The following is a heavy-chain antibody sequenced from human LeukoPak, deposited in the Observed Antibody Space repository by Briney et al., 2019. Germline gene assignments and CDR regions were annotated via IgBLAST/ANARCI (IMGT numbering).Heavy chain of an antibody. J-gene: IGHJ4*02. CDR1: GFTFSGYG. D-gene: IGHD3-16*01. CDR2: ISRGSDDI. CDR3: ARDPHSGLTRFW. Sequence: GGSLRLSCAASGFTFSGYGMNWGRQAPGKGLERVSYISRGSDDIRYADSVRGRFTISRDNAKNSLSLQINSLRADDTAVYYCARDPHSGLTRFWGGQGTLVTVSS. V-gene: IGHV3-48*01.